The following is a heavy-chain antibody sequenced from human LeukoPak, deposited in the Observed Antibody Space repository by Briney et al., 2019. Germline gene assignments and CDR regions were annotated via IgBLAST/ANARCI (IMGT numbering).Heavy chain of an antibody. CDR1: GYTFTSYH. D-gene: IGHD3-10*01. J-gene: IGHJ3*02. V-gene: IGHV1-46*01. CDR3: ARFKALLWFGELSSGAFDI. Sequence: ASVKVSCKTSGYTFTSYHIHWVRQAPGQGLEWMGIINPSGGSTSYAQKFQGRVTMTRDMSTSTVYMELSSLRSEDTAVYYCARFKALLWFGELSSGAFDIWGQGTMVTVSS. CDR2: INPSGGST.